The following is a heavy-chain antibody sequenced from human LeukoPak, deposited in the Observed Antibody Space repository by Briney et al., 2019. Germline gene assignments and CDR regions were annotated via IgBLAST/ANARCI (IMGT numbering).Heavy chain of an antibody. D-gene: IGHD3-10*01. Sequence: GTSLRLSCAASGFXFTNYGMHWVRQAPGKGLEWLALITYDGYYKYYSDSVKGRFTISSDTSKNTLYLQMNSLRAEDTAVYYCARDLSPVVRASPMGYWGQGTPVTVSS. CDR2: ITYDGYYK. V-gene: IGHV3-30*03. CDR3: ARDLSPVVRASPMGY. CDR1: GFXFTNYG. J-gene: IGHJ4*02.